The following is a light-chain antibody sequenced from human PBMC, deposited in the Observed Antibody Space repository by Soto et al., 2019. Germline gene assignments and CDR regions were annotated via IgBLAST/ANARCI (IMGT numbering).Light chain of an antibody. Sequence: DIVMTQSPDSLAVSLGERATINCKSSQSVLYSSNNKNYLAWYQQKLGQSPKLLIYWSSTRESGVPDRFSGGGSGTEFTLTISSLQAEDVAVYYCQQYYNIPVTFGGGTKVEIK. CDR3: QQYYNIPVT. CDR1: QSVLYSSNNKNY. J-gene: IGKJ4*01. CDR2: WSS. V-gene: IGKV4-1*01.